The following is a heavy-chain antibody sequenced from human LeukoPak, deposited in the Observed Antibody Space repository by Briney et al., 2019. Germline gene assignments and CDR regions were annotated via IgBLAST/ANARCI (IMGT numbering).Heavy chain of an antibody. CDR2: ISGSGGST. CDR1: GFTFSSYA. Sequence: GGSLRLSCAASGFTFSSYAMNWVRQAPGKGLEWVSAISGSGGSTYYADSVKGRFTISRDNSKNTLYLQMNSLRAEDTAVYYCAKEGVDYDSSGYYYRWGQGTLVTVSS. V-gene: IGHV3-23*01. D-gene: IGHD3-22*01. J-gene: IGHJ4*02. CDR3: AKEGVDYDSSGYYYR.